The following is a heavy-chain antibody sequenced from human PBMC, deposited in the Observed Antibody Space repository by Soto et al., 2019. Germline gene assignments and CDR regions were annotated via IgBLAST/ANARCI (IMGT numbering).Heavy chain of an antibody. CDR3: ARDSGTVSQFRRYYYYYVDV. CDR2: INPNSGGT. Sequence: ASVKGSCKASGYTSTGYDMHWVRQAPGQGLEWMGWINPNSGGTNYAQKFQGWVTMTRDTSISTAYMELSRLRSDDTAVYYCARDSGTVSQFRRYYYYYVDVWGKGTTVTVSS. J-gene: IGHJ6*03. D-gene: IGHD1-1*01. CDR1: GYTSTGYD. V-gene: IGHV1-2*04.